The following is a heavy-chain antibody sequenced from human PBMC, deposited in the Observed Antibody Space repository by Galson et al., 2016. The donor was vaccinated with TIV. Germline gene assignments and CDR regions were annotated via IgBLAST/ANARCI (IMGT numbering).Heavy chain of an antibody. CDR3: TKDSSVSVVVTAKGFDY. Sequence: SLRLSCAASGFTFSSYGMHWVRQAPGKGLEWAAFLRYDGSNKYYGDSVKGRFTISRDNSKSTLYLQMNSLRAEDTAVYYCTKDSSVSVVVTAKGFDYWGQGTLVTVSS. V-gene: IGHV3-30*02. D-gene: IGHD2-21*02. J-gene: IGHJ4*02. CDR1: GFTFSSYG. CDR2: LRYDGSNK.